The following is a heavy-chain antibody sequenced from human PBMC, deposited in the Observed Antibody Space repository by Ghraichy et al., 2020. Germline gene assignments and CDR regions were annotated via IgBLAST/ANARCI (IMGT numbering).Heavy chain of an antibody. J-gene: IGHJ5*02. CDR3: ARDPEGSGWFDP. V-gene: IGHV3-53*01. CDR1: GFTVSSNY. D-gene: IGHD3-10*01. CDR2: IYSGGTT. Sequence: GGSLRLSCAASGFTVSSNYMTWVRQAPGKGLEWVSVIYSGGTTYYADSVKGRFTISRDNSKNTLYLQMNCLRAEDTAVYYCARDPEGSGWFDPWGQGTLVTVSS.